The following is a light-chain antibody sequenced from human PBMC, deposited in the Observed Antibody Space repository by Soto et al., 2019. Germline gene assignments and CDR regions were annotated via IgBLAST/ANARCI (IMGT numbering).Light chain of an antibody. J-gene: IGKJ1*01. CDR2: GAS. Sequence: EIVMTQSPATLSVSPGEGASLSCRASQSVSSKLAWYQQKPGQAPRLLIYGASTRATGIPARFSGSGSGTEFTLIISSLQSEDSAVYYCQQYGTSPTWTFGQGTKVDIK. V-gene: IGKV3-15*01. CDR1: QSVSSK. CDR3: QQYGTSPTWT.